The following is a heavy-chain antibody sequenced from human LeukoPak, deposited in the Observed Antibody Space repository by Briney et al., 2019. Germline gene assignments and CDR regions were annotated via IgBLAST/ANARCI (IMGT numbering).Heavy chain of an antibody. Sequence: ASVKVSCKASGYTFTGYYMHWVRQAPGQGLEWMGWINPNSGATNFAQKFQGRVSIPRDTSIRTAYMELSRLRSDDTAVYYCARVLFYSSGNKSNRVDYWGQGTLVTVSS. V-gene: IGHV1-2*02. D-gene: IGHD6-19*01. CDR3: ARVLFYSSGNKSNRVDY. CDR1: GYTFTGYY. J-gene: IGHJ4*02. CDR2: INPNSGAT.